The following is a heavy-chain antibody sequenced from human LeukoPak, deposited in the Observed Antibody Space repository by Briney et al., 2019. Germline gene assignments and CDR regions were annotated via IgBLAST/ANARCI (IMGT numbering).Heavy chain of an antibody. CDR2: IYSGGNT. CDR1: GFTVSSNY. CDR3: ARDRPYYDILTGYYIGEAFDI. Sequence: GGSLRLSCAASGFTVSSNYMSWVRQAPGKGLEWVSVIYSGGNTYYADSVKGRFTISRDNSKSTLYLQMNSLRAEDTAVYYCARDRPYYDILTGYYIGEAFDIWGQGTMVTVSS. V-gene: IGHV3-53*01. J-gene: IGHJ3*02. D-gene: IGHD3-9*01.